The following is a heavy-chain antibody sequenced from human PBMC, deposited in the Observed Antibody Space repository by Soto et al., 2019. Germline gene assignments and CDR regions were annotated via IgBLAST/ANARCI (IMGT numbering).Heavy chain of an antibody. Sequence: GGSLRLSCAASGFTFSNAWMNWVRQAPGKGLEWVGRIKSKTDGGTADYAAPVKGRFTISRDDSKNTLYLQMNSLKTEDTAVYNCTTDGEDYSGSSLFDYWGQGTLVTVSS. CDR1: GFTFSNAW. D-gene: IGHD1-26*01. CDR3: TTDGEDYSGSSLFDY. V-gene: IGHV3-15*07. CDR2: IKSKTDGGTA. J-gene: IGHJ4*02.